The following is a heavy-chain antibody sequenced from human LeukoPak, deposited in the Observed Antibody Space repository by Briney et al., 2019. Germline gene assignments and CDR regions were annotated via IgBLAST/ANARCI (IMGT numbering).Heavy chain of an antibody. CDR2: IYYSGST. J-gene: IGHJ6*02. D-gene: IGHD6-13*01. V-gene: IGHV4-59*01. CDR1: GGSISSYY. CDR3: ARESSSSWEYYYYGMDV. Sequence: SETLSLTCTVPGGSISSYYWSWIRQPPGKGLEWIGYIYYSGSTNYNPSLKSRVTISVDTSKNQFSLKLSSVTAADTAVYYCARESSSSWEYYYYGMDVWGQGTTVTVSS.